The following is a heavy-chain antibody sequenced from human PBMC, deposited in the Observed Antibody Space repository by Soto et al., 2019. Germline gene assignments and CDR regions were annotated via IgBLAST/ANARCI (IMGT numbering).Heavy chain of an antibody. V-gene: IGHV1-2*02. CDR2: IGPESGAT. Sequence: GASVKVSCKASGYTFTGHYIHWVRQAPEQGPEWMGEIGPESGATRYAQRFQGRVTMTRDMSITTVYMELNNLSPDETAVYYCGGGRSGQIVVFYWGQGTPVTVS. D-gene: IGHD1-26*01. CDR1: GYTFTGHY. CDR3: GGGRSGQIVVFY. J-gene: IGHJ4*02.